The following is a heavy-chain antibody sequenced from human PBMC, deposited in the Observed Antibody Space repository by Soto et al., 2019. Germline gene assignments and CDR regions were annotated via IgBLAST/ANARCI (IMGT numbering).Heavy chain of an antibody. D-gene: IGHD3-3*01. J-gene: IGHJ4*02. V-gene: IGHV3-23*01. CDR3: ANLPHQNSNYDFWSGNGDY. CDR2: IRGSDGST. CDR1: GFTFSSYA. Sequence: PGGSLRLSCAASGFTFSSYAMSWVRQAPGKGLEWVSAIRGSDGSTYYADSVKGRFTISRDNSKNTLYLQMNSLRAENTAVYCCANLPHQNSNYDFWSGNGDYWGQGTLVTVSS.